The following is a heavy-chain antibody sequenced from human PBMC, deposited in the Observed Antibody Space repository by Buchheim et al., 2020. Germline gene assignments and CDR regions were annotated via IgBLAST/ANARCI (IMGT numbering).Heavy chain of an antibody. CDR3: ARVAYCSGGSCYFYYFDY. CDR1: GGSISSYY. CDR2: IYYSGST. J-gene: IGHJ4*02. V-gene: IGHV4-59*01. Sequence: QVQLQESGPGLVKPSETLSLTCTVSGGSISSYYWSWTRQPPGKGLEWIGYIYYSGSTNYNPSLKSRVTISVDTSKNQFSLKLSSVTAADTAVYYCARVAYCSGGSCYFYYFDYWGQGTL. D-gene: IGHD2-15*01.